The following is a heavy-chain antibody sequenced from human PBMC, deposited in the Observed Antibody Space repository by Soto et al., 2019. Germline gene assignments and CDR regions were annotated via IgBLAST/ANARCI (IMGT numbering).Heavy chain of an antibody. CDR1: GFSLSTSGVG. CDR3: AQRETDGDDFDY. CDR2: IYWDDDK. D-gene: IGHD4-17*01. Sequence: QITLKESGPTLVKPTQTLTLTCTFSGFSLSTSGVGVGWIRQPPGKALEWLALIYWDDDKRYSPSLKSRLTIXQXXTKNQVVLTMTNMDPVDTATYYCAQRETDGDDFDYWGQGTLVTVSS. J-gene: IGHJ4*02. V-gene: IGHV2-5*02.